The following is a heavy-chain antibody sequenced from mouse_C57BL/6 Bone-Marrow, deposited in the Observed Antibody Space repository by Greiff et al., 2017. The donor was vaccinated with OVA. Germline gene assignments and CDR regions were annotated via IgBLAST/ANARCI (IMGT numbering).Heavy chain of an antibody. CDR1: GYTFTDYA. CDR2: IDPETGGT. Sequence: VQLQQSGAELVRPGASVTLSCKASGYTFTDYAMHWVKQTPVHGLEWIGAIDPETGGTAYNQKFKGKAILTADKSSSTAYRELRSQTSEDSAVDYCTRGYSNYYSMDYWGQGTSVTVSS. D-gene: IGHD2-5*01. CDR3: TRGYSNYYSMDY. V-gene: IGHV1-15*01. J-gene: IGHJ4*01.